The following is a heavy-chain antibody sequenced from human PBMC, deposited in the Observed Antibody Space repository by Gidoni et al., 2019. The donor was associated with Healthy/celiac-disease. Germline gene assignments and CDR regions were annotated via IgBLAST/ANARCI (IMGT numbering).Heavy chain of an antibody. CDR2: INHSGST. D-gene: IGHD1-7*01. J-gene: IGHJ2*01. V-gene: IGHV4-34*01. Sequence: QVQLQQWGAGLLKPSETLSLTCAVYGGSFSGYYWSWIRQPPGKGLEWIGEINHSGSTNYNPSLKSRVTISVDTSKNQVSLKLSSVTAADTAVYYCARGLFRVTGTTFAWYFDLWGRGTLVTVSS. CDR1: GGSFSGYY. CDR3: ARGLFRVTGTTFAWYFDL.